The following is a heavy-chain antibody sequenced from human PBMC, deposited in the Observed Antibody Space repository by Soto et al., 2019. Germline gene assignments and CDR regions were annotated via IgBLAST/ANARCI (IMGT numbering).Heavy chain of an antibody. V-gene: IGHV2-5*02. CDR1: GFSLSTRGVA. CDR2: IYWDEDR. CDR3: AHGGITGTVCYFDY. Sequence: QITLMESGPTLVKPTQTLTLTCTFSGFSLSTRGVAVGWIRQPPGKALEWLALIYWDEDRRYSPSLESRLTITKDTSKNQVVLTMTNMDPVDTATYYCAHGGITGTVCYFDYWGQGTLVTVSS. J-gene: IGHJ4*02. D-gene: IGHD1-7*01.